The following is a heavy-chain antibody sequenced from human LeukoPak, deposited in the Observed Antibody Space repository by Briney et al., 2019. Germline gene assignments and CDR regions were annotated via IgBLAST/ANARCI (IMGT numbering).Heavy chain of an antibody. CDR1: GGSFSGYD. D-gene: IGHD3-10*01. CDR2: INHSGST. J-gene: IGHJ4*02. CDR3: ARATWFGEFHFDY. V-gene: IGHV4-34*01. Sequence: SETLSLTCAVYGGSFSGYDWSWIRRPPGKGLEWIGEINHSGSTNYNPSLKSRVTISVDTSKNQFSLKLSSVTAADTAVYYCARATWFGEFHFDYWGQGTLVTVSS.